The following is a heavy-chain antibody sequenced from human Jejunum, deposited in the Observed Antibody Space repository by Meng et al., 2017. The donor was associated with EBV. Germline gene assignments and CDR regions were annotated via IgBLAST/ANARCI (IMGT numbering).Heavy chain of an antibody. CDR1: GYTFISYA. Sequence: QVQLVQSGSELEKPGASVRVSCKASGYTFISYAINWVRQAPGQGLEWMGWINTSTGKSTYVQGFTGRFVFSLDTSVSTAYLQIISLKAEDTAVYYCVREGLRGLRYSDYWGQGTLVTVSS. CDR2: INTSTGKS. V-gene: IGHV7-4-1*02. CDR3: VREGLRGLRYSDY. D-gene: IGHD3-16*01. J-gene: IGHJ4*02.